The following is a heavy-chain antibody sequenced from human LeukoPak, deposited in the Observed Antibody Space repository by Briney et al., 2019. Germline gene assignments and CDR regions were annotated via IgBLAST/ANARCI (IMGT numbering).Heavy chain of an antibody. CDR3: ARRLGYCSSTSCYTIARVPFDP. D-gene: IGHD2-2*02. CDR2: INHSGST. Sequence: SETLSLTCAVYGGSFSGYYWSWIRQPPGKGLEWTGEINHSGSTNYNPSLKSRVTISVDTSKNQFSLKLSSVTAADTAVYYCARRLGYCSSTSCYTIARVPFDPWGQGTLVTVSS. CDR1: GGSFSGYY. V-gene: IGHV4-34*01. J-gene: IGHJ5*02.